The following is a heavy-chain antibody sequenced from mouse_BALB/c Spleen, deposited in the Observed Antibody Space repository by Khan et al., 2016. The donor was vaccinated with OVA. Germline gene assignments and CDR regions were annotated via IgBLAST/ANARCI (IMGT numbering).Heavy chain of an antibody. CDR1: GDSITSGY. CDR3: ARSTYRYAFAY. J-gene: IGHJ3*01. D-gene: IGHD2-14*01. V-gene: IGHV3-8*02. Sequence: VQLKESGPSLVKPSQTLSLTCSVTGDSITSGYWSWIRKFPGNKLEYMGYMIYSGNTYYNPSLNSRISITRHTSKNQYYLQLNSVTTEVTSTYYCARSTYRYAFAYWGQGTLVTVSA. CDR2: MIYSGNT.